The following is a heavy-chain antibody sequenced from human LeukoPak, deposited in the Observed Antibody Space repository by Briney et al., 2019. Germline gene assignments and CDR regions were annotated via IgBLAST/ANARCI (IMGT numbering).Heavy chain of an antibody. J-gene: IGHJ5*02. V-gene: IGHV3-23*01. CDR1: GFTFSSYA. CDR2: ISGSGGST. D-gene: IGHD1-26*01. CDR3: AKLVGAPGS. Sequence: PGGSLRLSCAAPGFTFSSYAMSWVRQGPGKGLEWVSTISGSGGSTYYADSVKGRFTISRDNSKSTLYLQMNSLRAGDAAVYYCAKLVGAPGSWGQGTLVTVSS.